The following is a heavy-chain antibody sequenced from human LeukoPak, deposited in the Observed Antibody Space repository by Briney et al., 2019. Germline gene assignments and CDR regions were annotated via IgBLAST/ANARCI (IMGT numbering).Heavy chain of an antibody. CDR3: AKATDIDPDFWSGYFDA. CDR2: ISWHSGNI. V-gene: IGHV3-9*01. CDR1: GFIFNDYA. D-gene: IGHD3-3*01. J-gene: IGHJ4*02. Sequence: PGGSLRLSCSASGFIFNDYAMRWVRHVPGKGLEWVSGISWHSGNIAYADSVKCRFTISRDNAKNSLYLKMNSTRAEDTAFYYCAKATDIDPDFWSGYFDAWGQGTLVTVSS.